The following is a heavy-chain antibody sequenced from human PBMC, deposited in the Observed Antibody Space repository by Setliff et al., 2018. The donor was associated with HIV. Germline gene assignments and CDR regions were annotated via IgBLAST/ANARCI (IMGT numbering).Heavy chain of an antibody. CDR3: ARIGRTPYYYYYMDV. CDR2: NNPNSDNT. Sequence: ASVKVSCKASGYAFNSYTLNWVRQATGRGLEWMGWNNPNSDNTAYAQKFQSRLTMTRNNSTGTVYKELSSLRSEDTAVYYCARIGRTPYYYYYMDVWGKGTTVTVSS. V-gene: IGHV1-8*01. D-gene: IGHD2-15*01. J-gene: IGHJ6*03. CDR1: GYAFNSYT.